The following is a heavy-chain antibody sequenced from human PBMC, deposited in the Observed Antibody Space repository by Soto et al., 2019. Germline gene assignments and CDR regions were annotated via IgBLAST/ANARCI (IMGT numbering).Heavy chain of an antibody. CDR1: GYSITKYY. CDR3: ARTVGAAYYFDF. J-gene: IGHJ4*02. V-gene: IGHV4-4*07. D-gene: IGHD1-26*01. Sequence: XETLYLTCDVAGYSITKYYRSWIRQPAGKGLEWIGRIYTSGSTNYNPSLKSRVTMSIDTSNNHFSLSLKSVTAADTAMYYCARTVGAAYYFDFWGQGARVTVSS. CDR2: IYTSGST.